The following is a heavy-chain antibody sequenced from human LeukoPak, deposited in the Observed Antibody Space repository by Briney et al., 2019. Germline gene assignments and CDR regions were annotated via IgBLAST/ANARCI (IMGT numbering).Heavy chain of an antibody. D-gene: IGHD3-22*01. Sequence: SETLSLTCAVSGVSISSGGYSWSWIRQPPGKGLEWIGYIYHSGSTYYNPSLKSRVTISVDRSKNQFSLKLSSVTAADTAVYYCARRDYYYDSSGSKGWFDPWGQGTLVTVSS. CDR1: GVSISSGGYS. CDR3: ARRDYYYDSSGSKGWFDP. CDR2: IYHSGST. J-gene: IGHJ5*02. V-gene: IGHV4-30-2*01.